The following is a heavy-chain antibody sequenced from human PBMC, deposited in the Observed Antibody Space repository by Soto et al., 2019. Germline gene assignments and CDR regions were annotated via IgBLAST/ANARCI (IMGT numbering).Heavy chain of an antibody. CDR3: ARGTCGSTSCYSWGYYYYYGMDV. CDR1: GGSISSGGYY. CDR2: IYYSGST. J-gene: IGHJ6*02. V-gene: IGHV4-31*03. D-gene: IGHD2-2*02. Sequence: PSETLSLTCTVSGGSISSGGYYWSWIRQHPGKGLEWIGYIYYSGSTYYNPSLKSRVTISVDTSKNQFSLKLSSVTAADTAVYYCARGTCGSTSCYSWGYYYYYGMDVWGQGTTVTVSS.